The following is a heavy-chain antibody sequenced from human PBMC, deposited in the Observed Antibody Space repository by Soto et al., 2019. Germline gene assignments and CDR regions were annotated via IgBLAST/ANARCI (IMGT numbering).Heavy chain of an antibody. CDR1: GGSISSGGYY. V-gene: IGHV4-31*03. CDR2: IYYSGST. CDR3: ARDMLLTSGKYGMDV. D-gene: IGHD3-16*01. J-gene: IGHJ6*02. Sequence: SETLSLTCTVSGGSISSGGYYWSWIRQHPGKGMEWIGYIYYSGSTYYNTSLKSRVTISVDTSKNQISMRLSSVTAADTAVYYCARDMLLTSGKYGMDVWGQGTTVTVSS.